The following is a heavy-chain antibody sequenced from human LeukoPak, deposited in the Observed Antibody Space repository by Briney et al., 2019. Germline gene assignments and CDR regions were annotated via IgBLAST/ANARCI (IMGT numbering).Heavy chain of an antibody. V-gene: IGHV3-74*01. CDR3: ASESGSYLGAFDI. D-gene: IGHD1-26*01. J-gene: IGHJ3*02. CDR1: GFTFSSYG. CDR2: INSDGSST. Sequence: PGGTLRLSCAASGFTFSSYGMSWVRHAPGKGLVWVSRINSDGSSTSYADSVKGRFTISRDNAKNTLYLQMNSLRAEDTAVYYCASESGSYLGAFDIWGQGTMVTVSS.